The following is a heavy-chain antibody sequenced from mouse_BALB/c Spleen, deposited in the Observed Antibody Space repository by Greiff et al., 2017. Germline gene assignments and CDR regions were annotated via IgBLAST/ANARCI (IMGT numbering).Heavy chain of an antibody. CDR1: GYTFTSYW. CDR3: TRRAD. V-gene: IGHV1S22*01. J-gene: IGHJ2*01. Sequence: LQQPGSELVRPGASVKLSCKASGYTFTSYWMHWVKQRPGQGLEWIGNIYPGSGSTNYDEKFKSKATLTVDTSSSTAYMHLSSLTSEDSAVYYCTRRADWGQGTTLTVSS. CDR2: IYPGSGST. D-gene: IGHD3-3*01.